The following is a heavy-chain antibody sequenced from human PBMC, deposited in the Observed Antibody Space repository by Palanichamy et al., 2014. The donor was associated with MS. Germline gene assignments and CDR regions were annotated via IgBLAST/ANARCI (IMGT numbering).Heavy chain of an antibody. CDR3: AKDVRVGATRGGIWFDP. Sequence: EVQLVESGGGLVQPGRSLRLSCAASGFTFDDYAMHWVRQAPGKGLEWVSNISWDGNSKVYAVSVKGRFTISRDNAKNSLYLQMNSLRAEDTALYYCAKDVRVGATRGGIWFDPWGQGTLVTVSS. CDR2: ISWDGNSK. V-gene: IGHV3-9*01. CDR1: GFTFDDYA. J-gene: IGHJ5*02. D-gene: IGHD1-26*01.